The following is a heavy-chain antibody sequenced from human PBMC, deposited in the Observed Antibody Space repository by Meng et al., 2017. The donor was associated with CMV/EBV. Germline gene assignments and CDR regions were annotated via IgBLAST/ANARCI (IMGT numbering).Heavy chain of an antibody. V-gene: IGHV4-4*07. CDR2: IYTSGST. J-gene: IGHJ4*02. Sequence: QVRCPASGPGPVKPAPTLSLTCTVSGGSIRSYYWSWIRQPAGKGLEWIGRIYTSGSTNYNPSLKSRVTMSVDTSKNQFSLKLSSVTAADTAVYYCARGPEVDYGDYVGLDYWGQGTLVTVSS. CDR3: ARGPEVDYGDYVGLDY. D-gene: IGHD4-17*01. CDR1: GGSIRSYY.